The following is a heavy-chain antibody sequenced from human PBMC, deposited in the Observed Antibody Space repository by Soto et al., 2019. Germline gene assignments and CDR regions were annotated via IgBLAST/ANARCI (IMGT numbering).Heavy chain of an antibody. CDR3: ASHGDYETSGAFGI. CDR2: IIPIFGTA. CDR1: GGTFSSYA. D-gene: IGHD4-17*01. Sequence: QVQLVQSGAEVKKPGSSVKVSCKASGGTFSSYAISWVRQAPGQGLEWMGGIIPIFGTANYAQKFQGRVKXXAXEXXRTAHMELSSLRSEDTAVYYCASHGDYETSGAFGIWGQGKMVTVSS. V-gene: IGHV1-69*12. J-gene: IGHJ3*02.